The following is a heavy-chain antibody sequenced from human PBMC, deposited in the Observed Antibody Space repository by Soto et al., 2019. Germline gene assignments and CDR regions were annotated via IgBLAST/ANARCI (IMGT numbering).Heavy chain of an antibody. V-gene: IGHV1-24*01. CDR2: FDPEDGET. Sequence: ASVKVSCKVSGYTLTELSMHWVRQAPGKGLEWMGGFDPEDGETIYAQKFQGRVTMTEDTSTDTAYMELSSLRSEDTAVYYCATVKGGLSSMYYDFWSGPRRGHAFDIWGQGTMVTVSS. CDR3: ATVKGGLSSMYYDFWSGPRRGHAFDI. J-gene: IGHJ3*02. CDR1: GYTLTELS. D-gene: IGHD3-3*01.